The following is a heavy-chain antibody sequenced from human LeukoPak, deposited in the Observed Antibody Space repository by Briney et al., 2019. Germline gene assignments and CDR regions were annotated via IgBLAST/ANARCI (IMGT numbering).Heavy chain of an antibody. V-gene: IGHV4-59*01. CDR2: IYYSGST. CDR1: GGSISSYY. Sequence: SETLSLTCTVSGGSISSYYWSWIRQPPGKGLEWIGYIYYSGSTNYNPSLKSRVTISVDTSKNQFSLKLSSVTAADTAVYYCARVGYDFWSGYPGYYYYYMDVWGKGTTATVSS. J-gene: IGHJ6*03. CDR3: ARVGYDFWSGYPGYYYYYMDV. D-gene: IGHD3-3*01.